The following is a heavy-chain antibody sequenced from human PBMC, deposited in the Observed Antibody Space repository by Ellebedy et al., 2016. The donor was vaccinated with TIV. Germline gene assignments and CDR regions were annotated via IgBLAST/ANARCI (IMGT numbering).Heavy chain of an antibody. J-gene: IGHJ3*02. D-gene: IGHD3-3*01. CDR3: ARRKITIFGVTDAFDI. CDR2: IYYSGST. CDR1: GGSISISSAY. V-gene: IGHV4-61*05. Sequence: MPSETLSLTCTVSGGSISISSAYWGWIRQPPGKGLEWIGYIYYSGSTNYNPSLKSRVTISVDTSKNQFSLKLSSVTAADTAVYYCARRKITIFGVTDAFDIWGQGTVVTISS.